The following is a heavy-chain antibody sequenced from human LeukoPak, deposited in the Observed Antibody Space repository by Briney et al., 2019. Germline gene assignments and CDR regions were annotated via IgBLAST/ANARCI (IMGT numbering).Heavy chain of an antibody. CDR1: GYTFTSYY. D-gene: IGHD6-19*01. Sequence: ASVKVSCKASGYTFTSYYMHWVRQAPGQGLEWMGIINPSGGSTSYAQKFQGRVTMTRDTSISTAYMELSRLRSDDTAVYYCARDGAAGSGHPHFDYWGQGTLVTVSS. J-gene: IGHJ4*02. CDR3: ARDGAAGSGHPHFDY. V-gene: IGHV1-46*01. CDR2: INPSGGST.